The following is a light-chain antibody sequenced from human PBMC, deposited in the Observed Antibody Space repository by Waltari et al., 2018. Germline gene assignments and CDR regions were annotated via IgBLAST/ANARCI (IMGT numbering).Light chain of an antibody. Sequence: VMTQFPATLSLSPGESATLFCRASQSITSNLAWYQQKPGQAPRLLMYGACIRAPGIPARVSGSGSGTEFTLTISSLQSEDFAVYYCHQYNNWPGTFGQGTKLEIK. J-gene: IGKJ2*02. CDR3: HQYNNWPGT. CDR2: GAC. CDR1: QSITSN. V-gene: IGKV3-15*01.